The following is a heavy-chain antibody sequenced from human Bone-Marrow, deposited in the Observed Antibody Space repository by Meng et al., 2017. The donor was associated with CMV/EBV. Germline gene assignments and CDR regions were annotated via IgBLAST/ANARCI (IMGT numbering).Heavy chain of an antibody. V-gene: IGHV3-23*01. CDR2: ISGTGCTK. Sequence: SAFTFSNYAMNWVRQAPGKGLEWVSGISGTGCTKVYTDSVKGQFTISRDNSKNTLYLQMNSLRAEDTAVYYCASRPYSSSSAYNYFDCWGQGALVTVSS. D-gene: IGHD6-6*01. J-gene: IGHJ4*02. CDR3: ASRPYSSSSAYNYFDC. CDR1: AFTFSNYA.